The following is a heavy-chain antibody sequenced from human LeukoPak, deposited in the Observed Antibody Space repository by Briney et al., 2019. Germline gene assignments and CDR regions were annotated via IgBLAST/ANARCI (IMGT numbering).Heavy chain of an antibody. V-gene: IGHV1-2*02. J-gene: IGHJ5*02. CDR3: ATSPNSIVLYNDYFDP. D-gene: IGHD2/OR15-2a*01. CDR1: GYSFTAYY. Sequence: ASVKVSCKTSGYSFTAYYIYWXXXXXXXXXXXXXXXNPXTDGTKSAQXFQGXXXXXXDTSITTXYMELSRLRSDDTAVYYCATSPNSIVLYNDYFDPWGQGTLVTVSS. CDR2: XNPXTDGT.